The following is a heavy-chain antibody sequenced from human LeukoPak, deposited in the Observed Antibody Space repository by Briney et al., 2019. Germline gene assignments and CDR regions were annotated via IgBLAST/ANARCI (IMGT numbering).Heavy chain of an antibody. Sequence: ASVKVSCKASGYTFTSYDINWVRQATGQGLEWMGWMNPNNGNTGYAQKFQGRVAMTRNTSINTAYMELSSLRSEDTAIYYCARVNNWFDPWGQGTLVTVSS. CDR1: GYTFTSYD. V-gene: IGHV1-8*01. CDR2: MNPNNGNT. CDR3: ARVNNWFDP. J-gene: IGHJ5*02.